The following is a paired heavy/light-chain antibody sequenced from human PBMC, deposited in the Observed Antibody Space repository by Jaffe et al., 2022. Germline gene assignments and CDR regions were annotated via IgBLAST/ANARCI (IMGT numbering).Heavy chain of an antibody. CDR1: GGSISSSSYY. CDR2: IYYSGST. CDR3: ARHFGYCSSTSCYGEWYFDY. D-gene: IGHD2-2*03. J-gene: IGHJ4*02. V-gene: IGHV4-39*01. Sequence: QLQLQESGPGLVKPSETLSLTCTVSGGSISSSSYYWGWIRQPPGKGLEWIGSIYYSGSTYYNPSLKSRVTISVDTSKNQFSLKLSSVTAADTAVYYCARHFGYCSSTSCYGEWYFDYWGQGTLVTVSS.
Light chain of an antibody. V-gene: IGLV2-14*03. CDR3: SSYTSSSTLEV. Sequence: QSALTQPASVSGSPGQSITISCTGTSSDVGGYNYVSWYQQHPGKAPKLMIYDVSNRPSGVSNRFSGSKSGNTASLTISGLQAEDEADYYCSSYTSSSTLEVFGTGTKVTVL. CDR2: DVS. CDR1: SSDVGGYNY. J-gene: IGLJ1*01.